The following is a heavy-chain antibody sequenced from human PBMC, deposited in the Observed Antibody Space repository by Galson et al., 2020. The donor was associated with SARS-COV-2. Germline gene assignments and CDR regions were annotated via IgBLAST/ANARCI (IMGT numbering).Heavy chain of an antibody. Sequence: ASVKVSCKASGYTFTGYYMHWVRQAPGQGLEWMGWINPNSGSTNYAQKFQGRVTMTRDTSISTAYMELSRLRSDDTAVYYCARVKIYDSSGYYYAHFDYWGQGTLVTVSS. D-gene: IGHD3-22*01. CDR2: INPNSGST. V-gene: IGHV1-2*02. CDR3: ARVKIYDSSGYYYAHFDY. J-gene: IGHJ4*02. CDR1: GYTFTGYY.